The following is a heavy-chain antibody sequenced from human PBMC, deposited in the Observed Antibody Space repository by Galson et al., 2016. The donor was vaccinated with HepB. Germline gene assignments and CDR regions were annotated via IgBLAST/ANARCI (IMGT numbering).Heavy chain of an antibody. CDR2: IYNSGST. V-gene: IGHV4-61*01. J-gene: IGHJ6*02. D-gene: IGHD3-10*01. Sequence: SETLSLTCTVSGGSVSRRNFYWSWIRQPPGKGLEWIGYIYNSGSTNYNPSLKSRVTISVDTSKNQFSLKLTSVTAADTAVYYCARDVLYGSGSDPRNYYGMDIWGQGTTVTVSS. CDR3: ARDVLYGSGSDPRNYYGMDI. CDR1: GGSVSRRNFY.